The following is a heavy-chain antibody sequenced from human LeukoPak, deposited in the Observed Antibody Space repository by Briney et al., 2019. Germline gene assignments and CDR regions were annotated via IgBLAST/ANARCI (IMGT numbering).Heavy chain of an antibody. V-gene: IGHV4-59*01. D-gene: IGHD2-15*01. CDR3: ARDRSYNWFDP. CDR1: GGSISHYY. J-gene: IGHJ5*02. Sequence: SETLSLTCTVSGGSISHYYWSWIRQPPGRGLEWITYIYSSGGTNYNPSLKSRVTISVDTSKNQFSLKLSSVTAADTAVYYCARDRSYNWFDPWGQGTLVTVSS. CDR2: IYSSGGT.